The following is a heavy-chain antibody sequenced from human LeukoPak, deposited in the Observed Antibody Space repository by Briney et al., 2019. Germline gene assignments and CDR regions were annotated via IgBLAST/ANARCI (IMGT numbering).Heavy chain of an antibody. CDR2: INHGGST. CDR3: ASPYCSSTSCYGFFDY. V-gene: IGHV4-34*01. CDR1: GGSFSGYY. J-gene: IGHJ4*02. D-gene: IGHD2-2*01. Sequence: SETLSLTCAVYGGSFSGYYWSWIRQPPGKGLEWIGEINHGGSTNYNPSLKSRVTISVDTSKNQFSLKLSSVTAADTAVYYCASPYCSSTSCYGFFDYWGQGTLVTVSS.